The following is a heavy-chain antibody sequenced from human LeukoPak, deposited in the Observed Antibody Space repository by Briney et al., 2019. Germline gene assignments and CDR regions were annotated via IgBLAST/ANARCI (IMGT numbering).Heavy chain of an antibody. CDR1: GGSISSYY. D-gene: IGHD3-3*01. V-gene: IGHV4-59*08. J-gene: IGHJ3*02. CDR2: IYYSGST. CDR3: ARRVVVSAFDI. Sequence: SETLSLTCTVSGGSISSYYWTWIRQPPGKGLEWIGYIYYSGSTNYNPSLKSRVTISVDTSKNQFSLKLSSVTAADTAVYYCARRVVVSAFDIWGQGTMVTVSS.